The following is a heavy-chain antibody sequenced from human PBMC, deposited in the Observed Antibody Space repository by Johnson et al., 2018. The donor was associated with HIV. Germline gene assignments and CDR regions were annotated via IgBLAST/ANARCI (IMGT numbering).Heavy chain of an antibody. D-gene: IGHD3-3*01. CDR3: ARAGGTPFNFWSGYNREGDAFDV. CDR2: ISYDGSTK. V-gene: IGHV3-30*14. Sequence: QVQLVESGGGLVQPGGSLRLSCAASGFTFSTYAIHWVRQAPGKGLEWVAIISYDGSTKYYAASVKGRFPISRENAKNSLYLQMTSLRVEDTAVYYCARAGGTPFNFWSGYNREGDAFDVWGQGTMVTVSS. CDR1: GFTFSTYA. J-gene: IGHJ3*01.